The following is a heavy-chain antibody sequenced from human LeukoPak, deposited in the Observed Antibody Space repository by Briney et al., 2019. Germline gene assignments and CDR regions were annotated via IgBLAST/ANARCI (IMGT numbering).Heavy chain of an antibody. CDR3: ARGGWYVDY. D-gene: IGHD6-19*01. CDR1: GASLSSYY. J-gene: IGHJ4*01. Sequence: TETLSLTCTVSGASLSSYYWSWIWQPPGKGLEWIGYAHYNGITNYNASLKSRVTMSVDTSKAQFSLKLSSVTAADTAVYFCARGGWYVDYWGHGTLVTVSS. V-gene: IGHV4-59*01. CDR2: AHYNGIT.